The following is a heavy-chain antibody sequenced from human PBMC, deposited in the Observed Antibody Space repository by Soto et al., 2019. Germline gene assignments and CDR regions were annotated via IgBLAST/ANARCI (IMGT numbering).Heavy chain of an antibody. CDR1: GFTVSSNY. V-gene: IGHV3-66*01. CDR3: ARGKVRMVYAIRWRDYYYYMDV. D-gene: IGHD2-8*01. CDR2: IYSGGST. J-gene: IGHJ6*03. Sequence: GGSLRLSCAASGFTVSSNYMSWVRQAPGKGLEWVSVIYSGGSTYYADSVKGRFTISRDNSKNTLYLQMNSLRAEDTAVYYCARGKVRMVYAIRWRDYYYYMDVWGKGTTVTVSS.